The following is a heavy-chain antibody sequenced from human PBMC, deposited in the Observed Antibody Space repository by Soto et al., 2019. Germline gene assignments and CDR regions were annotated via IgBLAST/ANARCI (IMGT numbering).Heavy chain of an antibody. J-gene: IGHJ4*02. CDR2: IKQDGSEK. Sequence: EVQLVESGGGLVQPGGSLRLSCAASGFTFSSYWMSWFRQAPGKGLEWVANIKQDGSEKYYVDSVKGRFTISRDNAKNSLYLQMNSLRAEDTAVYYCARDGPLGWDTGDYWGQGTLVTVSS. V-gene: IGHV3-7*01. D-gene: IGHD6-19*01. CDR1: GFTFSSYW. CDR3: ARDGPLGWDTGDY.